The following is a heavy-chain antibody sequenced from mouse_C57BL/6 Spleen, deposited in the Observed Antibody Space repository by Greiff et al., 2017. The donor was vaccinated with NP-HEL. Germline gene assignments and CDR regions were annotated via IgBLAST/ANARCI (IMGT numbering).Heavy chain of an antibody. Sequence: EVQLVESGGGLVKPGGSLTLSCAASGFTFSSYAMSWVRQPPEKRLEWVATISDGGSYTYYPDNVQGRFTISRDNAKNNLYLQMSHLMSEDTAMYYCARDPSITTVAATGYFDVWGTETTVTVSS. CDR1: GFTFSSYA. V-gene: IGHV5-4*01. CDR2: ISDGGSYT. CDR3: ARDPSITTVAATGYFDV. J-gene: IGHJ1*03. D-gene: IGHD1-1*01.